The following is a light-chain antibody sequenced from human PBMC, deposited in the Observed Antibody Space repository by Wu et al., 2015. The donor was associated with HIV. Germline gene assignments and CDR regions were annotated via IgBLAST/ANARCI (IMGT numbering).Light chain of an antibody. CDR3: QQYGSSPWT. CDR1: QSISNSC. CDR2: GAS. V-gene: IGKV3-20*01. J-gene: IGKJ1*01. Sequence: EIVLTQSPGTLSLSPGERATLSCRATQSISNSCLAWYQQKPGQGPRLLIYGASKRATGIPDRFSGRGSGTDFTLTISRLEPEDFAVYYCQQYGSSPWTFGQGTKVEIE.